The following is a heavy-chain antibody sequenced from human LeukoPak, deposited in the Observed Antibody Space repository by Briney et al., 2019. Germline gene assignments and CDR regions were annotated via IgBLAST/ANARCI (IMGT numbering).Heavy chain of an antibody. D-gene: IGHD3-3*01. J-gene: IGHJ4*02. Sequence: GGSLILSCAASGFTLSNYWMHWVRQAPGKGLVWVSRINSDGSTTDYADSVKGRFTISRDNAKNTLYMQMNSLRDEDTAVYYCVRAYDQWGQGTLVTVSS. V-gene: IGHV3-74*01. CDR1: GFTLSNYW. CDR3: VRAYDQ. CDR2: INSDGSTT.